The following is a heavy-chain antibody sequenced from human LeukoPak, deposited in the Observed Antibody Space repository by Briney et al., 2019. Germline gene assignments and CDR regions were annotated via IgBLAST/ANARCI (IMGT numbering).Heavy chain of an antibody. V-gene: IGHV3-53*01. D-gene: IGHD4-17*01. CDR3: ARRVYGDYPFDY. CDR1: GFTVSSNY. CDR2: IYSGGST. J-gene: IGHJ4*02. Sequence: GGSLRLSCAASGFTVSSNYMSWVRQAPGKGLEWVSVIYSGGSTYYADSVKGRFTISRDNSKNTLCLQMNSLRAEDTAVYYCARRVYGDYPFDYWGQGTLVTVSS.